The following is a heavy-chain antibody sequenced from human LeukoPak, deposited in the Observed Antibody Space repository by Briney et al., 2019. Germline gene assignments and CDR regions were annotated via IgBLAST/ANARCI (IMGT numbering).Heavy chain of an antibody. CDR1: GFTFSSYG. Sequence: GGSLRLSCAASGFTFSSYGMSWVRQAPGKGLEWVSAISGSGGSTYYADSVKGRFTISRDNSKNTLYLQMNSLRAEDTAVYYCAKDRLWFGELLYSDYWGQGTLVTVSS. D-gene: IGHD3-10*01. V-gene: IGHV3-23*01. CDR2: ISGSGGST. CDR3: AKDRLWFGELLYSDY. J-gene: IGHJ4*02.